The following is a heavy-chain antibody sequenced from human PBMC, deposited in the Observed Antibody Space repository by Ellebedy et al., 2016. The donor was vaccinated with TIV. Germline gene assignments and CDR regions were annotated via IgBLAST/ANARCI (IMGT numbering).Heavy chain of an antibody. V-gene: IGHV4-59*08. CDR3: ARNNYTSGT. Sequence: SETLSLTCTVFGGSISNYYWSWIRQPPGKGLEWIGYIYYSGSTNHNPSLKSRVTISVDTSKNQFSLKLTSVTAADTAVYYCARNNYTSGTWGQGTLVTVSS. CDR1: GGSISNYY. J-gene: IGHJ5*01. D-gene: IGHD3-10*01. CDR2: IYYSGST.